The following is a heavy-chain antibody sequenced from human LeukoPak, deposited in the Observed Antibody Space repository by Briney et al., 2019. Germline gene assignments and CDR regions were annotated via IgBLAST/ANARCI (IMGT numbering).Heavy chain of an antibody. V-gene: IGHV4-59*08. Sequence: SETLSLTCTVSGGSISSYYWSWIRQPPGKGLEWIGYIYYSGNTNYNPSLKSRVTISLDTSKNQFSLKLSSGTAADTAVYYCARAREGSGWTYLVYWGQGTLVTVSS. CDR2: IYYSGNT. CDR3: ARAREGSGWTYLVY. J-gene: IGHJ4*02. D-gene: IGHD6-19*01. CDR1: GGSISSYY.